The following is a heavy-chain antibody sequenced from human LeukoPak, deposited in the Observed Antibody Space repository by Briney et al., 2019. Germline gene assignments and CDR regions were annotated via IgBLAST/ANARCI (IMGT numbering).Heavy chain of an antibody. Sequence: GASVKVSCKASGGTFSSYAISWVRQAPGQGLEWMGRIIPILGIANYAQKFQGRVTITADKSTSTAYMELSSLRSEDTAVYYCARDPTYRNYLDHWGQGTLVTVSS. J-gene: IGHJ4*02. CDR1: GGTFSSYA. CDR3: ARDPTYRNYLDH. CDR2: IIPILGIA. V-gene: IGHV1-69*04.